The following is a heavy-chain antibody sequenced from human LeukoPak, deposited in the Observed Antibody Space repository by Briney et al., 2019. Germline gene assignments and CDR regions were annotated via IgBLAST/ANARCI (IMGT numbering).Heavy chain of an antibody. J-gene: IGHJ4*02. CDR1: GYNFMSYG. Sequence: GASVKVSCKASGYNFMSYGMHWVRRAPGQGLEWMGWISAYNGNTNYAQKLQGRVTMTTDTSTSTAYMELRSLRSDDTAVYYCARAQASGSYYEAFDYWGQGTLVTVSS. CDR3: ARAQASGSYYEAFDY. D-gene: IGHD1-26*01. V-gene: IGHV1-18*01. CDR2: ISAYNGNT.